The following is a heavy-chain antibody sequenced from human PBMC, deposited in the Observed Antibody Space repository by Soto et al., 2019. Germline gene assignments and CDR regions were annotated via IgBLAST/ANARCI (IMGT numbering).Heavy chain of an antibody. V-gene: IGHV3-21*01. CDR2: ISSSSSYI. CDR3: EREPIAARQYYGMDV. Sequence: GGSLRLSCAASGFTFSSYSMNWVRQAPGKGLEWVSSISSSSSYIYYADSVKGRFTISRDNAKNSLYLQMNSLRAEDTAVYYCEREPIAARQYYGMDVWGQGTTVTVYS. CDR1: GFTFSSYS. J-gene: IGHJ6*02. D-gene: IGHD6-6*01.